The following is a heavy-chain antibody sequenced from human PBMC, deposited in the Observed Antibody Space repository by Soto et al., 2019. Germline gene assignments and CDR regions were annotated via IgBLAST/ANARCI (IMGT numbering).Heavy chain of an antibody. CDR1: GGTFSSYT. D-gene: IGHD3-10*01. Sequence: QVQLVQSGAEVKKPGSSVKVSCKASGGTFSSYTISWVRQAPGQGLEWMGRIIPILGIANYAQKFQGRVTITADKSTSTAYMELSSLRSEDTAVYYCARAGYGSGSYEGMDVWGQGTTVTVSS. V-gene: IGHV1-69*02. J-gene: IGHJ6*02. CDR3: ARAGYGSGSYEGMDV. CDR2: IIPILGIA.